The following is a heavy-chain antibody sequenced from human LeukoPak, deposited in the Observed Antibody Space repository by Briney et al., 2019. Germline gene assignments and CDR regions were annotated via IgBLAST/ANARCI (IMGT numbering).Heavy chain of an antibody. Sequence: GASVKVSCKASGYTFTSYDINWVRQATGQGLEWMGWMNPNSGNTGYAQKFQGRVAMTRNTSMSTAYMELSSLRSEDTAVYYCARLGSVVPAALIDYWGQGTLVTVSS. D-gene: IGHD2-2*01. CDR1: GYTFTSYD. CDR2: MNPNSGNT. CDR3: ARLGSVVPAALIDY. V-gene: IGHV1-8*01. J-gene: IGHJ4*02.